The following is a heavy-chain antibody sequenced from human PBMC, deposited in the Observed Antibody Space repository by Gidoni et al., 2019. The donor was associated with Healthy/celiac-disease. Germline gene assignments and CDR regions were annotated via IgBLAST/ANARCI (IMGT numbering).Heavy chain of an antibody. J-gene: IGHJ6*02. CDR1: GFTFSSYA. V-gene: IGHV3-23*01. Sequence: EVQLLESGGGLVQPGGSLRLSCAASGFTFSSYAMSWVRQAPGKGLEWGSAISGSGGSTYYADSVKGRFTISRDNSKNTLYLQMNSLRAEDTAVYYCAKHMSSGRLYGMDVWGQGTTVTVSS. CDR2: ISGSGGST. CDR3: AKHMSSGRLYGMDV. D-gene: IGHD6-19*01.